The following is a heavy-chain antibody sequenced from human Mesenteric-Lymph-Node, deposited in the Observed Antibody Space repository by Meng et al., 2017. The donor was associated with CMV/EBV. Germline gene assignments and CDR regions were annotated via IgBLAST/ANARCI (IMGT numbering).Heavy chain of an antibody. CDR2: ISSSSSYI. V-gene: IGHV3-21*01. J-gene: IGHJ4*02. Sequence: GGSLRLSCAASGFTFSSYSMNWVRQAPGKGLEWVSSISSSSSYIYYADSVKGRFTISRDNAKNSLYLQMNSPRAEDTAVYYCARDPVGATSRYFDYWGQGTLVTVSS. D-gene: IGHD1-26*01. CDR3: ARDPVGATSRYFDY. CDR1: GFTFSSYS.